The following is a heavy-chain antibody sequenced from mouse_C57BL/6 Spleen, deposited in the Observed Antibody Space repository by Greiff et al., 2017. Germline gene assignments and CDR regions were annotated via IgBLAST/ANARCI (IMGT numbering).Heavy chain of an antibody. V-gene: IGHV7-1*01. Sequence: EVHLVESGGGLVQSGRSLRLSCATSGFTFSDFYMEWVRQAPGTGLEWIAASRNKANDYTTEYSASVKGRFIVSRDTSQSILYLQMNALRAEDTAIYYCARGIYYYGSSHWYFDVWGTGTTVTVSS. J-gene: IGHJ1*03. CDR1: GFTFSDFY. CDR2: SRNKANDYTT. CDR3: ARGIYYYGSSHWYFDV. D-gene: IGHD1-1*01.